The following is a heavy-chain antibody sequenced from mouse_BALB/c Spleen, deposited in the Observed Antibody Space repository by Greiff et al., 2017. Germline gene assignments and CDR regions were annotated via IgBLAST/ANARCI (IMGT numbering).Heavy chain of an antibody. CDR3: ARGDGDDEGYAMDY. D-gene: IGHD2-2*01. CDR2: IYPGDGDT. J-gene: IGHJ4*01. Sequence: QVQLQQSGAELVRPGSSVKISCKASGYAFSSYWMNWVKQRPGQGLEWIGQIYPGDGDTNYNGKFKGKATLTADKSSSTAYMQLSSLTSEDSAVYFCARGDGDDEGYAMDYWGQGTSVTVSS. CDR1: GYAFSSYW. V-gene: IGHV1-80*01.